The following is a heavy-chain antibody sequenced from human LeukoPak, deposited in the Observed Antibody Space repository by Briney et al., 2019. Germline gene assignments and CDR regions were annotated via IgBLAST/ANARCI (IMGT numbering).Heavy chain of an antibody. Sequence: SETLSLTCTVSGGSISYYYWSWIRQPPGKGLEWIGYIYYSGSTNYNPSLKSRVTISVDTSKNQFSLKLSSVTAADTAVYYCAREDYYGSGSSIWGQGTMVTISS. CDR1: GGSISYYY. J-gene: IGHJ3*02. D-gene: IGHD3-10*01. CDR3: AREDYYGSGSSI. V-gene: IGHV4-59*01. CDR2: IYYSGST.